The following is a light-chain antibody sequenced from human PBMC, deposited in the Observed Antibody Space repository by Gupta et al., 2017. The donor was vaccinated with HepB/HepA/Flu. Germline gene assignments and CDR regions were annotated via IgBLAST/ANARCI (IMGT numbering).Light chain of an antibody. Sequence: QSVLTQPPSVSAAPGQKVTISCSGRSSNIGNNYISWYQQLPGTAPKLLIYDNNKRPSGIPDRFSGSKSGTSATLGITGLQTGDEAEYYCGTWDSSLSAAVFGGGTQLTVL. V-gene: IGLV1-51*01. CDR2: DNN. CDR3: GTWDSSLSAAV. CDR1: SSNIGNNY. J-gene: IGLJ7*01.